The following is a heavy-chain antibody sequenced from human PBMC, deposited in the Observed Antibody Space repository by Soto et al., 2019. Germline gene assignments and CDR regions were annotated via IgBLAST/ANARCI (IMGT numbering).Heavy chain of an antibody. J-gene: IGHJ6*02. V-gene: IGHV3-30*18. D-gene: IGHD3-10*01. CDR1: GFTFSSYG. Sequence: GGSLRLACAASGFTFSSYGMHWVRQAPGKGLEWVAVISYDGSNKYYADSVKGRFTISRDNSKNTLHLQMNSLRAEDTAVYYCAKDRGRQLPGTRSYYYYGMDVWGQGTTVTVSS. CDR2: ISYDGSNK. CDR3: AKDRGRQLPGTRSYYYYGMDV.